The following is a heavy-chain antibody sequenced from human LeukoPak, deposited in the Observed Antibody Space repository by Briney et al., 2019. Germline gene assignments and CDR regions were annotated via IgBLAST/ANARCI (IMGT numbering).Heavy chain of an antibody. D-gene: IGHD4-17*01. CDR3: ARDRLHGDYKTDFDY. CDR2: ISDDGSDK. J-gene: IGHJ4*02. CDR1: GFTFTKHA. Sequence: GGPLRLSCAASGFTFTKHAMHWVRQAPGKGLEWVALISDDGSDKYYADSVKGRFTISRDNSKSTLYLQMNSLEFEDTAMYYCARDRLHGDYKTDFDYWGQGTLVTVSS. V-gene: IGHV3-30-3*01.